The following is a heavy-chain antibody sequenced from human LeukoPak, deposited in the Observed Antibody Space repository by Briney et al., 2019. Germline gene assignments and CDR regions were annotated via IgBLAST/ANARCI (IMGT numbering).Heavy chain of an antibody. CDR2: INPSGGST. CDR1: GYTFTSYY. Sequence: ASVKLSCKASGYTFTSYYMHWVRQAPGQGLEWMGIINPSGGSTSYAQKFQGRVTMTRDTSTSTVYMELSSLRSEDTAVYYCARGIREMATINHYGMDVWGQGTTVTVSS. D-gene: IGHD5-24*01. J-gene: IGHJ6*02. CDR3: ARGIREMATINHYGMDV. V-gene: IGHV1-46*01.